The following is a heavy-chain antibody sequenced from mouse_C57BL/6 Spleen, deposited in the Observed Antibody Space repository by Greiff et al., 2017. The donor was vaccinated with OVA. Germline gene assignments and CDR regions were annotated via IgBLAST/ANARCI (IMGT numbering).Heavy chain of an antibody. CDR2: IYPGDGDT. D-gene: IGHD2-3*01. CDR1: GYAFSSSW. CDR3: AKFYDGFAY. V-gene: IGHV1-82*01. J-gene: IGHJ3*01. Sequence: VKVVESGPELVKPGASVKISCKASGYAFSSSWMNWVKQRPGKGLEWIGRIYPGDGDTNYNGKFKGKATLTADKSSSTAYMQLSSLTSEDSAVYFCAKFYDGFAYWGQGTLVTVSA.